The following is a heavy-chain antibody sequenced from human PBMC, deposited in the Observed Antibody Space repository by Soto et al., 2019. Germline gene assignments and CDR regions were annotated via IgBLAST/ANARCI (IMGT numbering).Heavy chain of an antibody. CDR1: GGSFSGYY. CDR3: ARRPPYYYDSGRHTYPGY. V-gene: IGHV4-34*01. J-gene: IGHJ4*02. CDR2: INHSGST. Sequence: QVQLQQWGAGLLKPSETLSLTCAVYGGSFSGYYWSWIRQPPGKGLEWIGEINHSGSTNYNPSLKSRVTLSVDTSKNQFSRKLSSVTAADTAVYYCARRPPYYYDSGRHTYPGYWGQGTLVTVSS. D-gene: IGHD3-10*01.